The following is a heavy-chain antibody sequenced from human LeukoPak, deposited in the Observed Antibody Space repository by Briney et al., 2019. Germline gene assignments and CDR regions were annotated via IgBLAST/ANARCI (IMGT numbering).Heavy chain of an antibody. V-gene: IGHV3-21*01. Sequence: GGSLRLSCAASGFTFSSYSMNWVRQAPGKGLEWVSSISSSSSYIYYADSVKGRFTISRDNAKNSLYLQMNSLRAEDTAVYYCARDRGNSGGDAFDIWGQGTMVTVSS. CDR1: GFTFSSYS. CDR3: ARDRGNSGGDAFDI. J-gene: IGHJ3*02. CDR2: ISSSSSYI. D-gene: IGHD4-23*01.